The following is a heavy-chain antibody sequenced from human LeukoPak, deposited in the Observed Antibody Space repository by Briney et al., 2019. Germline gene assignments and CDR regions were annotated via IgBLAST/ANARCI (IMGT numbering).Heavy chain of an antibody. Sequence: SETLSLTCTVSGGSISSGGYYWSWIRQHPGKGLEWIGYIYYSGSTYYNPSLKSRVTISVDTSKNQFSLKLSSVTAADTAVYYCARGVRRYDFWSGYYTGHPHFDYWGQGTLVTVSS. V-gene: IGHV4-31*03. CDR3: ARGVRRYDFWSGYYTGHPHFDY. CDR1: GGSISSGGYY. CDR2: IYYSGST. D-gene: IGHD3-3*01. J-gene: IGHJ4*02.